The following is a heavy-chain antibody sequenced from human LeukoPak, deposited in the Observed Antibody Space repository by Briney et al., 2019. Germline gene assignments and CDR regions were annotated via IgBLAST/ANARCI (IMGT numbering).Heavy chain of an antibody. Sequence: SETLSLTCTVSGGSISSGVYYWSWIRQHPGKGLEWIGYIYYSGSTYYNPSLKSRVTISVDTSKNQFSLKLSSVTAADTAVYYCARDRDYYDSSGYYYFAYYGMDVWGQGTTVTVSS. V-gene: IGHV4-31*03. CDR2: IYYSGST. D-gene: IGHD3-22*01. J-gene: IGHJ6*02. CDR1: GGSISSGVYY. CDR3: ARDRDYYDSSGYYYFAYYGMDV.